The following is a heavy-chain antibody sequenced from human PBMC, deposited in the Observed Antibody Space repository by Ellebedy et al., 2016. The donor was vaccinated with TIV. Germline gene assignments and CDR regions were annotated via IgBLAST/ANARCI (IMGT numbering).Heavy chain of an antibody. Sequence: KVSCXGSGYSFTSYWISWVRQMPGKGLEWMGRIDPSDSYTNYSPSFQGLVTISADKSISTAYLQWSSLKASDTAMYYCAGAPLYYGSGSYLSRVMAFDIWGQGTMVTVSS. CDR3: AGAPLYYGSGSYLSRVMAFDI. V-gene: IGHV5-10-1*01. CDR1: GYSFTSYW. D-gene: IGHD3-10*01. J-gene: IGHJ3*02. CDR2: IDPSDSYT.